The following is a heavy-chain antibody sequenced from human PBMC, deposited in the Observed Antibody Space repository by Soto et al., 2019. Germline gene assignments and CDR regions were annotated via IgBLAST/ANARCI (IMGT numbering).Heavy chain of an antibody. V-gene: IGHV3-33*01. CDR3: ARGVTGTLDY. CDR1: GFNFTNYV. D-gene: IGHD4-17*01. Sequence: SGGSLRLSCAASGFNFTNYVFHWVRQAPGKGLEWVALTWYDGSHTYYADSVRGRFTISRDSSKSTLFLQMNSLRAEDTALYYCARGVTGTLDYWGQGTLVTVSS. CDR2: TWYDGSHT. J-gene: IGHJ4*02.